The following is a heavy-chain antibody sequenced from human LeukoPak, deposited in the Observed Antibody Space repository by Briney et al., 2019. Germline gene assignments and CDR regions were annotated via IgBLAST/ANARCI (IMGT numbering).Heavy chain of an antibody. Sequence: QPGGCLRLSCAASGFAVSRFWMSWVRQAPGKGLEWVANIKEDGSEKYYVDSVKGRFTIARDNAKNSLFLQMNSLRAEETAVYYCARGEYYYDGGYWGQGSLVTVSS. CDR2: IKEDGSEK. CDR1: GFAVSRFW. J-gene: IGHJ4*02. V-gene: IGHV3-7*04. D-gene: IGHD3-22*01. CDR3: ARGEYYYDGGY.